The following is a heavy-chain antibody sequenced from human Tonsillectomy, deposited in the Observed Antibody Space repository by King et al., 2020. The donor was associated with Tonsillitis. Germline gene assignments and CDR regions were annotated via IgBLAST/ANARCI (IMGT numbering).Heavy chain of an antibody. CDR1: GFTFGDYA. V-gene: IGHV3-49*04. CDR3: TREDHFWSGYGWRNSFDY. J-gene: IGHJ4*02. Sequence: VQLVESGGGLVQPGRSLRLSCTASGFTFGDYAMSWVRQAPGKGLEWVGFIRGKAYGGTTEYAASVKGRFTISRDVSKSIAYLQMNSLKTEDTAVYYCTREDHFWSGYGWRNSFDYWGQGTLVTVSS. CDR2: IRGKAYGGTT. D-gene: IGHD3-3*01.